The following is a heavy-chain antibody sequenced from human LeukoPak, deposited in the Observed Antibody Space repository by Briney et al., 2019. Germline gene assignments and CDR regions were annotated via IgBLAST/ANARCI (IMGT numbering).Heavy chain of an antibody. D-gene: IGHD3-10*01. CDR2: ISYDGSNK. CDR1: GFTFSSYG. CDR3: AKAEWFGELLSPHFDY. J-gene: IGHJ4*02. Sequence: PGGSLRLSCAASGFTFSSYGMHWVRQAPGKGLEWVAVISYDGSNKYYADSVKGRFTISRDNSKNTLYLQMNSLRAEDTAVYYCAKAEWFGELLSPHFDYWGQGTLVTVSS. V-gene: IGHV3-30*18.